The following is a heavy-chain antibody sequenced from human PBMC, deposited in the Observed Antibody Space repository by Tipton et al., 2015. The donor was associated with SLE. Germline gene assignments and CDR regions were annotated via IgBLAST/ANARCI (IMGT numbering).Heavy chain of an antibody. CDR2: IRSKSDAGTT. D-gene: IGHD1-7*01. V-gene: IGHV3-15*07. CDR1: GFNFTDAW. Sequence: SLRLSCAASGFNFTDAWMNWVRQAPGKGLEWVGRIRSKSDAGTTDTAAPVKRRFIISRDDSKNRLFLQMNNLIIEDTAIYYCATETTRGFNYWGQGTLVTVSS. CDR3: ATETTRGFNY. J-gene: IGHJ4*02.